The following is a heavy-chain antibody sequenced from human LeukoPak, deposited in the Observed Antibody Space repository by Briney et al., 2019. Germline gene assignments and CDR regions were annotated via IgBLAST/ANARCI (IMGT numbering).Heavy chain of an antibody. J-gene: IGHJ6*02. V-gene: IGHV3-23*01. CDR1: GFTFSNSA. CDR3: MRSYNMDV. CDR2: IGDSGGGI. Sequence: GGSLRLSCAASGFTFSNSAMTWVRQAPGKGLEWVTTIGDSGGGIHYADSVKGRFTISRDNSKNTLYLQMSSLRAEDTAVYYCMRSYNMDVWGQGTTVTVSS. D-gene: IGHD5-24*01.